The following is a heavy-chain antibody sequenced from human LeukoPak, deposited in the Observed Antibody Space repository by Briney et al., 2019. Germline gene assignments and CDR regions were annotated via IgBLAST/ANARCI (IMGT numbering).Heavy chain of an antibody. CDR2: INPKNGTT. V-gene: IGHV1-2*02. CDR1: GYTFTGYY. Sequence: ASVKVSCKASGYTFTGYYIFWMRQAPGQGLEWMGWINPKNGTTKYAQKSQGRVTLTRDTSISTAYMEISRVTYDDTAVYFCARGVGSTAVLDHWGQGTLVTASS. D-gene: IGHD1-26*01. CDR3: ARGVGSTAVLDH. J-gene: IGHJ4*02.